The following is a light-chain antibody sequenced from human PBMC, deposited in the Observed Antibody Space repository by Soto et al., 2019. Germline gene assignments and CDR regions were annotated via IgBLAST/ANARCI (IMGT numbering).Light chain of an antibody. J-gene: IGKJ1*01. CDR1: QSVSSH. CDR2: DAS. V-gene: IGKV3-11*01. CDR3: VQRTTWPWT. Sequence: EIVLTQSPGTLSLSPGERATLSCRASQSVSSHLAWYQQKPGQAPRLLIYDASNRTTGIPARFSGSGSGTDFTLTISSLNPEDFAVYHCVQRTTWPWTCGQGSKVDIK.